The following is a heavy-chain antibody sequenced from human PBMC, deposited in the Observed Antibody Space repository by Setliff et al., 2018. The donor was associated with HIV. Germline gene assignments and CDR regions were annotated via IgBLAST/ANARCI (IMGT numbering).Heavy chain of an antibody. CDR2: INPKSGGT. CDR1: GYTFSGYY. V-gene: IGHV1-2*02. Sequence: ASVKVSCKASGYTFSGYYMHWVRQAPGQGLEWMGWINPKSGGTKYSQKLQGRVTWTMDMFETTAYMEVRSLRSDDTAVYFCTRDSDDSGYTEPNGDFRHWGQGTLVTVSS. D-gene: IGHD3-22*01. J-gene: IGHJ1*01. CDR3: TRDSDDSGYTEPNGDFRH.